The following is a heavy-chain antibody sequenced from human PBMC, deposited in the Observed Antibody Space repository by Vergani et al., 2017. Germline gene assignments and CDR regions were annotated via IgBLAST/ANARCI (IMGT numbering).Heavy chain of an antibody. CDR1: GFTFSDYY. Sequence: QVQLVESGGGLVKPGGSLRLSCAASGFTFSDYYMSWIRQAPGKGLEWVSYISSSSSYTNYADSVKGRFTISRDNAKNSLYLQMNSLRAEDTAVYYCARISYSSSWYSATQRRSPLDYWGQATLVTASS. J-gene: IGHJ4*02. D-gene: IGHD6-13*01. CDR2: ISSSSSYT. CDR3: ARISYSSSWYSATQRRSPLDY. V-gene: IGHV3-11*06.